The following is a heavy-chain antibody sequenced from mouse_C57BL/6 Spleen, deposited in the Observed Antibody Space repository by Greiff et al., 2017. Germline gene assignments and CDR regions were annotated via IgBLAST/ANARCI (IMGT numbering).Heavy chain of an antibody. CDR2: FDPENGET. CDR1: GFNIKDYS. D-gene: IGHD2-3*01. Sequence: VQLQQSGAELVKPGASVKLSCTASGFNIKDYSMHWVKQRNEQGLEWIGRFDPENGETKYAPKFQGKATITADTSSNTAYVQLSRLTSEDTAVYVCALYDDDYSPAYWGQGTLVTVSA. CDR3: ALYDDDYSPAY. J-gene: IGHJ3*01. V-gene: IGHV14-2*01.